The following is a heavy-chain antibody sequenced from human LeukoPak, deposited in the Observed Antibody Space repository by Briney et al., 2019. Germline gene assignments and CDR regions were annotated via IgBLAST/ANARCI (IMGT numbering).Heavy chain of an antibody. J-gene: IGHJ4*02. CDR1: GGTFSSYA. Sequence: GASVKVSCKASGGTFSSYAISWVRQAPGQGLEWMGRIIPILGIANYAQKFQGRVTITADKSTSTAYMELRSLRSDDTAVYYCARDLGLYYFDYWGQGTLVTVSS. CDR2: IIPILGIA. CDR3: ARDLGLYYFDY. V-gene: IGHV1-69*04.